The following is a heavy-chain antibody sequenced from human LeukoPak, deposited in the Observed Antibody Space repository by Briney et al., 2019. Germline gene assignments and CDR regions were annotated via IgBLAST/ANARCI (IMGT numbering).Heavy chain of an antibody. D-gene: IGHD3-22*01. CDR1: GGTFSSYA. CDR2: IIPIFGTA. V-gene: IGHV1-69*13. Sequence: GASVTVSCKASGGTFSSYAISWVRQAPAQGLEWMGGIIPIFGTANYAQKFQGRVTITADESTSTAYMELSSLRSEDTAVYYCARSPDYYDSSGYYWYYFDYWGQGTLVTVSS. J-gene: IGHJ4*02. CDR3: ARSPDYYDSSGYYWYYFDY.